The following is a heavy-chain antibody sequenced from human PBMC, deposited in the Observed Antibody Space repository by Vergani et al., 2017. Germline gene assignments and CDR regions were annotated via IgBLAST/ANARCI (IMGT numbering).Heavy chain of an antibody. CDR2: ISGSGGTT. CDR1: GFTFSTYA. D-gene: IGHD3-10*01. CDR3: ASGGDYYYYGMDV. V-gene: IGHV3-23*01. Sequence: EVQLLESGGGLVQPGGSLRLSCAASGFTFSTYAMSWVRQAPGKGLEWVSAISGSGGTTYYADSVKGRFTISSDNSKNTLYLQMNSLRAEDTAVYYCASGGDYYYYGMDVWGQGTTVTVSS. J-gene: IGHJ6*02.